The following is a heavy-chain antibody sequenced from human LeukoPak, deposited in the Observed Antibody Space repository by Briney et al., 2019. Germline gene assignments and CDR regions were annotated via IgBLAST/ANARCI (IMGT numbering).Heavy chain of an antibody. CDR1: GYTFTGYY. CDR3: ERFGWYSYGQSQYYFDY. J-gene: IGHJ4*02. V-gene: IGHV1-2*05. Sequence: ASVKVSCKASGYTFTGYYMHWVRQAPGQGLEWMGRINPNSCGTNYAQKFQGMVTMTRDTSISTAYMELSRLRSDDTGVYYCERFGWYSYGQSQYYFDYWAQGTLVPVSS. CDR2: INPNSCGT. D-gene: IGHD5-18*01.